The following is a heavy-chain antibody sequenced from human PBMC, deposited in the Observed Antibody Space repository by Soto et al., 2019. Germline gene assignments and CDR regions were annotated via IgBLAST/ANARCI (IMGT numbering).Heavy chain of an antibody. D-gene: IGHD3-22*01. V-gene: IGHV3-9*01. CDR1: GFTFDDYA. J-gene: IGHJ4*02. CDR3: AKGPMIEYYFDY. Sequence: GGSLRLSCAASGFTFDDYAMHWVRQAPGKGLEWVSGISWNSGSIGYADSVKGRFTISRDNAKNSLYLQMNSLRAEDTALYYCAKGPMIEYYFDYWGQGALVTVSS. CDR2: ISWNSGSI.